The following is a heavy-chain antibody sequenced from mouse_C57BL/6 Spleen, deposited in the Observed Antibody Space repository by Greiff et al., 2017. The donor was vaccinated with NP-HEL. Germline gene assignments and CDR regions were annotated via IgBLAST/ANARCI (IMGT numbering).Heavy chain of an antibody. CDR3: ARRQLRPLYAMDY. CDR2: INPNNGGT. V-gene: IGHV1-18*01. D-gene: IGHD3-2*02. J-gene: IGHJ4*01. Sequence: EVQLQQSGPELVKPGASVKIPCKASGYTFTDYNMDWVKQSHGKSLEWIGDINPNNGGTIYNQKFKGKATLTVDKSSSTAYMELRSLTSEDTAVYYCARRQLRPLYAMDYWGQGTSVTVSS. CDR1: GYTFTDYN.